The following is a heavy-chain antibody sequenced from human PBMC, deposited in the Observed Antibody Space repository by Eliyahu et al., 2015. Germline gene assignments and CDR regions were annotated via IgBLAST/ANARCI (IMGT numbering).Heavy chain of an antibody. CDR2: ISDSGRNT. CDR3: VKARGDFSSISSYGVLDY. CDR1: XXLFXXXT. V-gene: IGHV3-23*01. J-gene: IGHJ4*02. D-gene: IGHD2-2*01. Sequence: EVQLLESGGGLVQPGGSLRXXCAASXXLFXXXTVXWVRQAPGEGLEWVSSISDSGRNTYYPDSVKGRFTVSRDKSKNTLYLQMNSLRAEDTAVYYCVKARGDFSSISSYGVLDYWGQGALVTVSS.